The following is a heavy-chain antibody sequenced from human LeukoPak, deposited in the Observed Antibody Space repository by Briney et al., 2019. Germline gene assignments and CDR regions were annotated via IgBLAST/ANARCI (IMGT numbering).Heavy chain of an antibody. V-gene: IGHV3-74*03. CDR1: GFTFSTYW. Sequence: PGRSLRLSCAASGFTFSTYWMHWVRQVPGQGLVWVSRIHNDGLVTTYADSVKGRFTISRDNAKNTLYLQMNSLSAGDTAMYYCARGYTYGSIDYWGQGALVTVS. CDR2: IHNDGLVT. J-gene: IGHJ4*02. D-gene: IGHD5-18*01. CDR3: ARGYTYGSIDY.